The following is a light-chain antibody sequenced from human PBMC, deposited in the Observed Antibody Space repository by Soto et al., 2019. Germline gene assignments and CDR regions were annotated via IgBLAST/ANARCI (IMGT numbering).Light chain of an antibody. Sequence: QSVLTQSPSASASLGASVKLTCTLSSGHSSYAIAWHQQQPEKGPRYLMKLNSDGSHTKGDGIPDRFSGSSSGAERYLTISSLQSEDEADYYCQTWGIFGGGTTVTVL. J-gene: IGLJ2*01. CDR1: SGHSSYA. CDR3: QTWGI. CDR2: LNSDGSH. V-gene: IGLV4-69*01.